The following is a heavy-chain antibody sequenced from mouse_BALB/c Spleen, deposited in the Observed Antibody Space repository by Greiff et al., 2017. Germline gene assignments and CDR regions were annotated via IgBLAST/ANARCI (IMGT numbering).Heavy chain of an antibody. CDR1: YTFTEYTM. V-gene: IGHV1-83*01. CDR2: YPGGGYTN. CDR3: RRGVRNAMDY. J-gene: IGHJ4*01. Sequence: VQLQQSGPELVKPGASVKISCKTSGYTFTEYTMHWVKQSHGKSLEWIGDIYPGGGYTNYNEKFKGKATLTADTSSSTAYMQLSSLTSEDSAVYFCARRGVRNAMDYWGQGTSVTVSS. D-gene: IGHD2-2*01.